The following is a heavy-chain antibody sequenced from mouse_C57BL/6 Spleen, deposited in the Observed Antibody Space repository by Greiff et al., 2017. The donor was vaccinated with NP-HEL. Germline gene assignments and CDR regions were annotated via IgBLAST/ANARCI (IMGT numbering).Heavy chain of an antibody. Sequence: QVQLQQPGAELVMPGASVKLSCKASGYTFTSYWMHWVKQRPGQGLEWIGEIDPSDSYTTYNQKFKGKSTLTVDKSSSTAYMQLSILTSEDSAGYYCARGHYGSSRFAYWGQGTLVTVSA. CDR1: GYTFTSYW. CDR3: ARGHYGSSRFAY. V-gene: IGHV1-69*01. CDR2: IDPSDSYT. J-gene: IGHJ3*01. D-gene: IGHD1-1*01.